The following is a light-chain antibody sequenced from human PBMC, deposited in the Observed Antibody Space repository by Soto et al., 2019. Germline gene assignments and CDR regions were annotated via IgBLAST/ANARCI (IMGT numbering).Light chain of an antibody. J-gene: IGLJ3*02. V-gene: IGLV1-36*01. CDR3: ATWDDSLNGVV. CDR1: SSKIGNNA. CDR2: YDD. Sequence: QSVLTQPPSLSEAPGQRVTISCSGRSSKIGNNAVNWYLHLPGKAPKLLMYYDDLKPSGVSDRFSGSKSGTTASLAISGLESEDEVAYHCATWDDSLNGVVFGGGTKLTVL.